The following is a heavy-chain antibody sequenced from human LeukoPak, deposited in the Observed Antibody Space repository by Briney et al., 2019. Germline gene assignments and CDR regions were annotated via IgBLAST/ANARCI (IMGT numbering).Heavy chain of an antibody. J-gene: IGHJ6*02. CDR1: GGSISSYY. D-gene: IGHD6-13*01. V-gene: IGHV4-59*08. CDR2: IYYSGST. CDR3: ARIAAAGPNYYYYGMDV. Sequence: SETLSLTCTVSGGSISSYYWSWIRQPPGRGLEWIGYIYYSGSTNYNPSLKSRVTISVDTSKNQFSLKLSSVTAADTAVYYCARIAAAGPNYYYYGMDVWGQGTTVTVSS.